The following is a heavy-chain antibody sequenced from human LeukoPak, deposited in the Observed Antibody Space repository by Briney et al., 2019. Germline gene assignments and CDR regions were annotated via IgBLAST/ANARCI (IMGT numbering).Heavy chain of an antibody. CDR2: INPSGGST. Sequence: ASVKVSCKASGYTFTSYYMHWVRQAPGQGLEWMGIINPSGGSTSYAQKFQGRVTMTRDMSTSTVYMELSSLRSEDTAVYYCATQGGYSSSSGRVNYYYYMDVWGKGTTVTVSS. J-gene: IGHJ6*03. V-gene: IGHV1-46*03. CDR1: GYTFTSYY. CDR3: ATQGGYSSSSGRVNYYYYMDV. D-gene: IGHD6-6*01.